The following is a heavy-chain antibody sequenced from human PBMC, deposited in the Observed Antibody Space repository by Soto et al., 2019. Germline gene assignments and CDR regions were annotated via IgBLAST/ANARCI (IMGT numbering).Heavy chain of an antibody. V-gene: IGHV3-74*01. Sequence: EVQLVESGGGLVQPGGSLRLSCAASGFTFSSYWMHWVRQAPGKGLVWVSRINSDGRSTNYADSVKGRFTISRDNDKDTLYLQMNSLRGDDKAVYSCARGASGNYYQDSWSQGTLATVSS. J-gene: IGHJ4*02. D-gene: IGHD3-10*01. CDR3: ARGASGNYYQDS. CDR1: GFTFSSYW. CDR2: INSDGRST.